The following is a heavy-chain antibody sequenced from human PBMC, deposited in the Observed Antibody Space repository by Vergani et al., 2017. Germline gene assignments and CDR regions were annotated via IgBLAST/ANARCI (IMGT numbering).Heavy chain of an antibody. Sequence: EVQLVESGGGLVQPGGSLRLSCAASGFTFSSYWMSWVRQAPGKGLEWVANIKQVGSEKYYVDSVKGRFTISRDNAKNSLYLQMNSLRAEDTAVYYCARRYSSSWLNDAFDIWGQGTMVTVSS. CDR1: GFTFSSYW. V-gene: IGHV3-7*01. CDR3: ARRYSSSWLNDAFDI. J-gene: IGHJ3*02. CDR2: IKQVGSEK. D-gene: IGHD6-13*01.